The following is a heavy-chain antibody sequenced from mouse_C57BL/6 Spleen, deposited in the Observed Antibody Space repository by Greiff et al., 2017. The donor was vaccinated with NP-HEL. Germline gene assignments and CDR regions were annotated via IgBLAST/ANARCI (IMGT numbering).Heavy chain of an antibody. CDR1: GYAFSSSW. D-gene: IGHD2-3*01. CDR3: AREGIYDGYHY. CDR2: IYPGDGDT. V-gene: IGHV1-82*01. Sequence: VQLQQSGPELVKPGASVKISCKASGYAFSSSWMNWVKQRPGKGLEWIGRIYPGDGDTNYNGKFKGKATLTADTSSSTAYMQLSSLTSEDSAVYFCAREGIYDGYHYWGQGTTLTVSS. J-gene: IGHJ2*01.